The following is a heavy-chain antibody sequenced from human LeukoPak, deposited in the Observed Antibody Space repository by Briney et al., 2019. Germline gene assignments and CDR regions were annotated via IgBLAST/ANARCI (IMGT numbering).Heavy chain of an antibody. Sequence: ASVKVSCKASGYTFTTYGISWLRQAPGQGLEWMGWISAYNGKTNYAQKVQGRVTLTTDTSTTTAYMELRSLTSDDTAVYYCARDVQGTSRDRAYRFDPWGQGTLVTVSS. V-gene: IGHV1-18*04. J-gene: IGHJ5*02. CDR1: GYTFTTYG. D-gene: IGHD2-2*01. CDR3: ARDVQGTSRDRAYRFDP. CDR2: ISAYNGKT.